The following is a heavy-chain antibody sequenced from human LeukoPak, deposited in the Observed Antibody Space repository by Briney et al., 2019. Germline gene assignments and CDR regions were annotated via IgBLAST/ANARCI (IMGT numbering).Heavy chain of an antibody. CDR3: AKDRWRIAAAEGYYYGMDV. V-gene: IGHV3-48*04. Sequence: PGGSLRLSCTASGFTFSSYSMNWVRQAPGKGLEWVSYISSSGSTIYYADSVKGRFTISRDNAKNSLYLQMNSLRAEDTALYYCAKDRWRIAAAEGYYYGMDVWGQGTTVTVSS. CDR1: GFTFSSYS. D-gene: IGHD6-13*01. CDR2: ISSSGSTI. J-gene: IGHJ6*02.